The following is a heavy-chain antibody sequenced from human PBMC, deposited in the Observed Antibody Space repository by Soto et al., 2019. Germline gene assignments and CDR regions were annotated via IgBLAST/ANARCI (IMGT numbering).Heavy chain of an antibody. Sequence: HLQQSGPGLVKPSQTLSLTCAIYGDNVSTNSAAWNWIRQSPSRGLEWLGRTYYRSRWFSNSAGSVKSRVSIKADTSKNLFSLELNSVTPEDTAVYYCARGPFQEGSGMVWFAPWGQGTPVIVSS. V-gene: IGHV6-1*01. J-gene: IGHJ5*02. D-gene: IGHD3-10*01. CDR2: TYYRSRWFS. CDR1: GDNVSTNSAA. CDR3: ARGPFQEGSGMVWFAP.